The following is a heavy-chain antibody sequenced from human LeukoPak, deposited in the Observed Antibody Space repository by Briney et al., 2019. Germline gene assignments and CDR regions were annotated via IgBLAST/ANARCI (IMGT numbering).Heavy chain of an antibody. Sequence: GGSLRLSCAASGFTFSSYAISWVRQAPGQGLEWMGGIIPIFGTANYAQKFQGRVTITADESTSTAYMELSSLRSEDTAVYYCATPAVTDENWFDPWGQGTLVTVSS. J-gene: IGHJ5*02. V-gene: IGHV1-69*01. CDR1: GFTFSSYA. CDR3: ATPAVTDENWFDP. CDR2: IIPIFGTA. D-gene: IGHD2-21*02.